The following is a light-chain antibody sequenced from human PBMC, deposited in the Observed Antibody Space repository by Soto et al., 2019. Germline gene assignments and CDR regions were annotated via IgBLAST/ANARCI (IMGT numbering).Light chain of an antibody. Sequence: DLQMTQSPSSLSASVGDRVTITCRASQSISSDLNWYQQKPGKAPKLLIYAASSLQSGVPSRFSGSGSGTEFTLTISSLQPEDFTAYYCQHSYSTPYTFGRRTKLEIK. CDR3: QHSYSTPYT. CDR2: AAS. V-gene: IGKV1-39*01. J-gene: IGKJ2*01. CDR1: QSISSD.